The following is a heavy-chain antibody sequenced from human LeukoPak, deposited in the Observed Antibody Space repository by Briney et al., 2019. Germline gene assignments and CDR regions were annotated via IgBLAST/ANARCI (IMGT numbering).Heavy chain of an antibody. CDR3: ARVQMTTVTTRLFYYYYYYMDV. CDR1: GSTVSSNY. J-gene: IGHJ6*03. CDR2: IYSGGST. Sequence: GGSLRLSCAASGSTVSSNYMSWVRQAPGKGLEWVSVIYSGGSTCYADSVKGRFTISRDNSKNTLYLQINSLRAEDTAVYYCARVQMTTVTTRLFYYYYYYMDVWGKGTTVTVSS. V-gene: IGHV3-53*01. D-gene: IGHD4-17*01.